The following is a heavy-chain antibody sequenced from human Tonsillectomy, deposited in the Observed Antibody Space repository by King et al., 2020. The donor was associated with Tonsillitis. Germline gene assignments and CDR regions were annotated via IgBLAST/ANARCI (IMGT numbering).Heavy chain of an antibody. V-gene: IGHV4-59*01. J-gene: IGHJ4*02. CDR2: IYYSGST. CDR3: ARGSIVGAVPFDY. Sequence: QVQLQESGPGLVKPSETLSLTCTVSGGSISSYYWSWIRPPPGKGLEWIGYIYYSGSTNYNPSLKSRVTISVDTSKNQFSLKLSSVTAADTAVYYCARGSIVGAVPFDYWGQGTLVTVSS. CDR1: GGSISSYY. D-gene: IGHD1-26*01.